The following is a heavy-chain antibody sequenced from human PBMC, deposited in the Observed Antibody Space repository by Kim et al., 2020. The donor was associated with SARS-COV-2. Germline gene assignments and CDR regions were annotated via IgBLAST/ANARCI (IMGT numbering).Heavy chain of an antibody. J-gene: IGHJ6*02. CDR3: AREGIGGSYYGDYYYYGMDV. D-gene: IGHD1-26*01. CDR2: ISYDGSNK. V-gene: IGHV3-30*04. CDR1: GFTFSSYA. Sequence: GVLRLSCAASGFTFSSYAMHWVRQAPGKGLEWVAVISYDGSNKYYADSVKGRFTISRDNSKNTLYLQMNSLRAEDTAVYYCAREGIGGSYYGDYYYYGMDVWGQGTTVTVSS.